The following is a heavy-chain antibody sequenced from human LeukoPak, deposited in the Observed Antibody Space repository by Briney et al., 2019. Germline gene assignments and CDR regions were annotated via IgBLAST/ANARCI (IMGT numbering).Heavy chain of an antibody. Sequence: GGSLRLSCAASGFTFSSYAMSWVRQAPGKGLEWVSAVSGSGGSTYYADSVKGRFTISRDNSKNMLYLQMNSLRAEDTAVYYCAKDTALMTVTTYDYWGQGTLDTVSS. J-gene: IGHJ4*02. V-gene: IGHV3-23*01. D-gene: IGHD4-17*01. CDR2: VSGSGGST. CDR1: GFTFSSYA. CDR3: AKDTALMTVTTYDY.